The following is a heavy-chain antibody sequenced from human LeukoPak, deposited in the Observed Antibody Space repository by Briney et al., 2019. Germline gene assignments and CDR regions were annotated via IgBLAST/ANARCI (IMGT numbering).Heavy chain of an antibody. V-gene: IGHV4-34*01. Sequence: PSETLSLTCSVYSESFSGYYWSWIRQPPGKGLEWIGEINHSGSTNYNPSLKSRVTISVDTSKNQFSLKLSSVTAADTAVYYCAREDYGEQNFDYWGQGTLVTVSS. CDR3: AREDYGEQNFDY. CDR1: SESFSGYY. D-gene: IGHD4-17*01. CDR2: INHSGST. J-gene: IGHJ4*02.